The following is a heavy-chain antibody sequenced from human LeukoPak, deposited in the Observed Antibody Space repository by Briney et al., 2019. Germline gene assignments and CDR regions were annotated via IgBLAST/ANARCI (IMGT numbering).Heavy chain of an antibody. CDR2: ISGSGGST. D-gene: IGHD3-3*01. CDR3: AKCKDFWSGYFPDY. J-gene: IGHJ4*02. V-gene: IGHV3-23*01. CDR1: GYTFSSYA. Sequence: AGGSLRLSCAASGYTFSSYAMSWVRQAPGKGLEWVSAISGSGGSTYYADSVKGRFTISRDNSKNTLYLQMNSLRAEDTAVYYCAKCKDFWSGYFPDYWGQGTLVTVSS.